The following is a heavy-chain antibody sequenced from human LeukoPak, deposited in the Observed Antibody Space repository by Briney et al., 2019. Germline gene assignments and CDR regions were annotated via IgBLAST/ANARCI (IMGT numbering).Heavy chain of an antibody. J-gene: IGHJ4*02. CDR1: GYTFTSYY. D-gene: IGHD6-19*01. V-gene: IGHV1-46*01. Sequence: ASVKVSYKASGYTFTSYYMHWVRQAPGQGLEWMGIINPSGGSTSYAQKFQGRVTMTRDTSTSTVYMELSSLRSEDTAVYYCARDSSVIAVAGTGGGYYFDYWGQGTLVTASS. CDR3: ARDSSVIAVAGTGGGYYFDY. CDR2: INPSGGST.